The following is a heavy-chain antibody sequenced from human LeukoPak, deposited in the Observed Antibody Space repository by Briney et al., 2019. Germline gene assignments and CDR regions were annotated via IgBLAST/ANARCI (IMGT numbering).Heavy chain of an antibody. CDR1: GGSISSGGYY. Sequence: SETLSLTCTVSGGSISSGGYYWSWIRQPPGKGLEWIGYIYHSGSTYYNPSLKSRVTISVDRSKNQFSLKLSSVTAADTAVYYCARDSGVVEYSSSSGDYWGQGTLVTVSS. D-gene: IGHD6-6*01. CDR2: IYHSGST. CDR3: ARDSGVVEYSSSSGDY. V-gene: IGHV4-30-2*01. J-gene: IGHJ4*02.